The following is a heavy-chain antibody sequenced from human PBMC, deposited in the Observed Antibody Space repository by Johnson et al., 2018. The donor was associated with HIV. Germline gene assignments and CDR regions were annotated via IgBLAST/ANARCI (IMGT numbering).Heavy chain of an antibody. CDR2: IRYDGSNK. J-gene: IGHJ3*02. CDR1: GFTFTTYG. CDR3: ARPSVITTLTTTPWAFDI. Sequence: QMLLVESGGGVVQPGGSLRLSCAASGFTFTTYGMHWVRQAPGKGLEWVAFIRYDGSNKYYVASVKGRFTISRDNFKNTLYLQMNSLRAEDTAVYYCARPSVITTLTTTPWAFDIWGQGTMVTVSS. D-gene: IGHD4-17*01. V-gene: IGHV3-30*02.